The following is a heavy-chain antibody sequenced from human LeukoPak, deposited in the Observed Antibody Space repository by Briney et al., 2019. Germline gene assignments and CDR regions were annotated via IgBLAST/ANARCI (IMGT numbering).Heavy chain of an antibody. CDR3: GRDLLRYGSSTSCSYSGMDV. CDR1: GFTFSTYS. V-gene: IGHV3-48*02. D-gene: IGHD2-2*01. Sequence: GGSLRLSCAASGFTFSTYSMNWVRQAPGKGLEWVSYISSSSSSIYYADSVKGRFTISRDNAKNSLYLQMNSLRDEDTAVYYCGRDLLRYGSSTSCSYSGMDVWGQGTTVTVSS. J-gene: IGHJ6*02. CDR2: ISSSSSSI.